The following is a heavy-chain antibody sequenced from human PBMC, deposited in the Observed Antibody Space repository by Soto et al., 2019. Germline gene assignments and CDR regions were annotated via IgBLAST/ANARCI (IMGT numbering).Heavy chain of an antibody. CDR1: GDSVSSNSAA. CDR2: TYYRSRWYN. Sequence: SETLSLTCAISGDSVSSNSAALNWVMHSPSRGLEWLGRTYYRSRWYNDYAVSVKSRITVHPDTSKNQFSLQLKSVTPEDTAIYYCARTEGHFEYWGQGTPVTLSS. J-gene: IGHJ4*02. CDR3: ARTEGHFEY. V-gene: IGHV6-1*01.